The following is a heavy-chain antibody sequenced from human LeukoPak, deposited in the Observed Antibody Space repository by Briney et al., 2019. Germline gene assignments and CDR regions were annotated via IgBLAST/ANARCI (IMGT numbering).Heavy chain of an antibody. J-gene: IGHJ4*02. CDR2: IYSDGST. V-gene: IGHV3-66*01. D-gene: IGHD3-9*01. CDR3: ARVNFDWGFDY. Sequence: GGSLRLSCAGSGFTVSSNYMSMVRQAPGKGLEWVSVIYSDGSTYYADSVKGRFTVSRDNSKNTLYLQMHSLRAEDMAVYYCARVNFDWGFDYWGQGTLVTVSS. CDR1: GFTVSSNY.